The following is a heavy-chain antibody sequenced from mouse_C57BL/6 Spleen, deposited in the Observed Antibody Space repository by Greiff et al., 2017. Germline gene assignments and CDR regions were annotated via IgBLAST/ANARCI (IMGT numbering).Heavy chain of an antibody. Sequence: VQVVESGAELVRPGTSVKVSCKASGYAFTNYLIEWVKQRPGQGLEWIGVINPGSGGTNYNEKFKGKATLTADKSSSTAYMQLSSLTSEDSAVYFCARSNYGSSPAWFAYWGQGTLVTVSA. CDR1: GYAFTNYL. J-gene: IGHJ3*01. CDR3: ARSNYGSSPAWFAY. CDR2: INPGSGGT. D-gene: IGHD1-1*01. V-gene: IGHV1-54*01.